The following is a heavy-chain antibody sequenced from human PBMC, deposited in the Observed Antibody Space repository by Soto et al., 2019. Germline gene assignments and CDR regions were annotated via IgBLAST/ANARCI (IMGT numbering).Heavy chain of an antibody. Sequence: GESLKISCKGSGYSFTSYWIGLVRQMPGKGLEWMGIIYPGDSDTRYSPSFQGQVTISADKSISTAYLQWSILKASDTAMYYWARGEGGAKGGIYYNNSYGMALWGQG. CDR2: IYPGDSDT. D-gene: IGHD3-16*01. CDR3: ARGEGGAKGGIYYNNSYGMAL. CDR1: GYSFTSYW. J-gene: IGHJ6*02. V-gene: IGHV5-51*01.